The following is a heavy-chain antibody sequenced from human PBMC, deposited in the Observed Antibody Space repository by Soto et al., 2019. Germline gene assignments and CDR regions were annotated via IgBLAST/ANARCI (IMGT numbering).Heavy chain of an antibody. D-gene: IGHD4-17*01. CDR3: ARAYGGNPALFDP. J-gene: IGHJ5*02. Sequence: EVQLVESGGGLIQPGGSLRLSCAASGFTVSRDYMSWVRQAPGKGLEWVSVIYTGGSTYYADSVKGRFTFSRDNSKNTLYLQMNSLRTVDTVVYYCARAYGGNPALFDPWGQGTLVTVSS. CDR1: GFTVSRDY. V-gene: IGHV3-53*01. CDR2: IYTGGST.